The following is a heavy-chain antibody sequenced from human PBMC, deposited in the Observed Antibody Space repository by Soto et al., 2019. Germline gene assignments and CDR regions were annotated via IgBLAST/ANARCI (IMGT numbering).Heavy chain of an antibody. CDR1: GYTFTSYA. Sequence: ASVKVSCKASGYTFTSYAMHWVRQAPGQRLEWMGWINAGNGNTKYSQKFQGRVTITRDTSASTAYMELSSLRSEDTAVYYCAKSATVPAAIAYWGLGTLVTVSS. J-gene: IGHJ4*02. D-gene: IGHD2-2*02. CDR2: INAGNGNT. V-gene: IGHV1-3*01. CDR3: AKSATVPAAIAY.